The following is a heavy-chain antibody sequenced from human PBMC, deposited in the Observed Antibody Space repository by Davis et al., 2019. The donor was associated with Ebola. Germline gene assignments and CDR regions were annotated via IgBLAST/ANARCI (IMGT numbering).Heavy chain of an antibody. CDR1: GYSFTSYW. CDR2: IYPCDSDT. J-gene: IGHJ5*02. CDR3: ARQSNHFLSGPRTWFDR. Sequence: GESLKISCRGSGYSFTSYWIGWVRQMPGTGLEWMGIIYPCDSDTRYSPSFQGQVTISADKSISTAYLQWNSLNASDTAIYYCARQSNHFLSGPRTWFDRWGQGTLVTVSS. D-gene: IGHD3-3*02. V-gene: IGHV5-51*01.